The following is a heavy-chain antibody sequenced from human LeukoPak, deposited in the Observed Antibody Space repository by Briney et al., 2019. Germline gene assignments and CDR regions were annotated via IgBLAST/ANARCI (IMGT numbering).Heavy chain of an antibody. V-gene: IGHV1-18*01. J-gene: IGHJ4*02. Sequence: ASVKVSCKASGYTFTSYGISWVRQAPGQGLEWMGWISAYNGNTNYAQKLQGRVTMTTDTSTSTAYMELSSLRSEDTAIYYCAKSPLRWASLDYWGQGTLVTVSS. CDR1: GYTFTSYG. CDR2: ISAYNGNT. CDR3: AKSPLRWASLDY. D-gene: IGHD3-3*01.